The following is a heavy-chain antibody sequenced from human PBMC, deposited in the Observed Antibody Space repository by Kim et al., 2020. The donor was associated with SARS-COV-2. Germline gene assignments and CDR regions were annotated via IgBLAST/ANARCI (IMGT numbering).Heavy chain of an antibody. CDR3: AREPIMAMAGYYYYYMDV. V-gene: IGHV1-69*04. Sequence: SVKVSCKASGGTFSSYAISWVRQAPGQGLEWMGRIIPILGIANYAQKFQGRVTITADKSTSTAYMELSSLRSEDTAVYYCAREPIMAMAGYYYYYMDVWGKGTTVTVSS. D-gene: IGHD6-19*01. CDR1: GGTFSSYA. CDR2: IIPILGIA. J-gene: IGHJ6*03.